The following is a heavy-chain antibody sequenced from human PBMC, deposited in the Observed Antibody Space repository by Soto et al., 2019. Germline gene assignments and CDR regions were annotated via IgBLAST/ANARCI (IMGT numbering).Heavy chain of an antibody. Sequence: VSGPTLVNTTQTLTLTFTFSGFSLSTSGVGVGWIRQPPGKALEWLALIYWDDDKRYSPSLKSRLTITKDTSKNQVVLTMTNMDPVDTATYYCAHSDTAMAPGHFDHWGQGTLVTVPS. CDR3: AHSDTAMAPGHFDH. CDR1: GFSLSTSGVG. V-gene: IGHV2-5*02. D-gene: IGHD5-18*01. J-gene: IGHJ4*02. CDR2: IYWDDDK.